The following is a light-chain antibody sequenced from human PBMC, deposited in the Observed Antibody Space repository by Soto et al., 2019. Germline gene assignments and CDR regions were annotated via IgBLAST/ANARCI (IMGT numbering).Light chain of an antibody. CDR2: RNN. V-gene: IGLV1-47*01. CDR1: SSNIGSNY. J-gene: IGLJ3*02. Sequence: QPVLTQPPSGSGNPGQRVTISCSGSSSNIGSNYVYWYQQLPGTAPKLLIYRNNQRPSGVPDRFSGSKSGTSASLAISGLRSEDEADYYCAAWDDSLSGSVFGGGTKLTVL. CDR3: AAWDDSLSGSV.